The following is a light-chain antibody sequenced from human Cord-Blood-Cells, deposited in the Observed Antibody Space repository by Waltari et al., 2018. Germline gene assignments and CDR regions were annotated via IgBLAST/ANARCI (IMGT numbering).Light chain of an antibody. V-gene: IGKV3-11*01. CDR1: QSVRSY. CDR2: DAS. Sequence: EIVLTQSPATLSLSPGERATLSCRASQSVRSYLAWYQQNPGQAPRLLIYDASNRATGIPARFSGSGSGTDFTLTISSLEPEDFAVYYCQQRSNWRLFTFGPGTKVDIK. J-gene: IGKJ3*01. CDR3: QQRSNWRLFT.